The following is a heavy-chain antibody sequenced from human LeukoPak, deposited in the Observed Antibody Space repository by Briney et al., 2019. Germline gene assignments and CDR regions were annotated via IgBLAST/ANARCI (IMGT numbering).Heavy chain of an antibody. CDR2: TSYDETHK. D-gene: IGHD1-14*01. CDR3: ARDPIAGPPDYFDY. Sequence: GGSLRLSCAASGFTFSLYTMHWVRQAPGKGLEWVAVTSYDETHKYYGNFVRGRFTISRDNSENTLYLQMSSLRAEDTAVYYCARDPIAGPPDYFDYWGQGTLVTVSS. J-gene: IGHJ4*02. CDR1: GFTFSLYT. V-gene: IGHV3-30*04.